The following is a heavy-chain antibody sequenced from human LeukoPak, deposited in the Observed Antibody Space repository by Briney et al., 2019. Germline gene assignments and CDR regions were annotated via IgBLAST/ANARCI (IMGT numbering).Heavy chain of an antibody. J-gene: IGHJ6*02. V-gene: IGHV3-23*01. CDR1: GFTFSSYA. CDR2: ISGSGGST. CDR3: AKVLFGVVHGMDV. Sequence: PGGSLRLSCAASGFTFSSYAMSWVRQAPGKGLEWVSAISGSGGSTYYADSVKGRFTISRDNSENTLYLQMNSLRAEDTAVYYCAKVLFGVVHGMDVWGQGTTVTVSS. D-gene: IGHD3-3*01.